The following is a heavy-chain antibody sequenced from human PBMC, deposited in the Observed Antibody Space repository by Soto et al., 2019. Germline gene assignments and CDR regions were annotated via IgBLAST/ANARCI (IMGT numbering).Heavy chain of an antibody. V-gene: IGHV4-31*03. J-gene: IGHJ4*02. D-gene: IGHD3-9*01. CDR1: GGSISSGGYY. Sequence: SETLSLTCTVSGGSISSGGYYWSWIRQHPGKGLEWIGYIYYSGSTYYNPSLKSRVTISVDTSKNQFSLKLSSVTAADTAVYYCARGDILTGNFDYWGQGTLVTVSS. CDR2: IYYSGST. CDR3: ARGDILTGNFDY.